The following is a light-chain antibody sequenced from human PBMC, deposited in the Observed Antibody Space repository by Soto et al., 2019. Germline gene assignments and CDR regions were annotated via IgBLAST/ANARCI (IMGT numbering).Light chain of an antibody. J-gene: IGKJ1*01. CDR3: QQYNNYFPWT. CDR1: QSISIW. Sequence: DIQMTQSPSTLSASVEDRVTITCRASQSISIWLAWYQQKPGKAPNILIYDASTLVSGVPSRFSGSGSGTEFTLTISSLQPDDFATYYCQQYNNYFPWTFGQGTKVDIK. V-gene: IGKV1-5*01. CDR2: DAS.